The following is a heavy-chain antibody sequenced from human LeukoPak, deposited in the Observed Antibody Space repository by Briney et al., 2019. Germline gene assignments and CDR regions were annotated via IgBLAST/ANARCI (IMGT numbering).Heavy chain of an antibody. Sequence: GGSLRLFCEASGFTFTKFWMSWVRQAPGRGLGWVANIQEDGKKENYVDSVRGRFTISRDNAKNSIYLQMNSLRVEDTAVYYCAKDIVGGGDDYWGQGTLVIVSS. D-gene: IGHD2-21*02. CDR3: AKDIVGGGDDY. J-gene: IGHJ4*02. CDR1: GFTFTKFW. CDR2: IQEDGKKE. V-gene: IGHV3-7*01.